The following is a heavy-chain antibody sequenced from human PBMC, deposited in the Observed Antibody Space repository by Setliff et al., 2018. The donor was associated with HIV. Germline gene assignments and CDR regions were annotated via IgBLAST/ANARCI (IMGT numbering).Heavy chain of an antibody. CDR3: ARVQMAYAAFDV. CDR1: GGSISSYY. CDR2: IYTSGST. D-gene: IGHD4-17*01. Sequence: PSETLSLTCTVSGGSISSYYWSWIRQPPGKGLEWIGYIYTSGSTNYNPSLKSRVIISVDTSKNQFSLKLSSVTAADTAVYYCARVQMAYAAFDVWGQGTMVTVSS. J-gene: IGHJ3*01. V-gene: IGHV4-4*09.